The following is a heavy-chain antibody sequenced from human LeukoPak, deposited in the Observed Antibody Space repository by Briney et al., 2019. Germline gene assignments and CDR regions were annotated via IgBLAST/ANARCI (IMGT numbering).Heavy chain of an antibody. D-gene: IGHD5-24*01. CDR1: GYSFTTYY. V-gene: IGHV1-46*01. J-gene: IGHJ4*02. CDR3: AREMAATFRTFDY. CDR2: INPSGGTT. Sequence: GASVKVSCKASGYSFTTYYMHWVRQAPGQGLEWTGIINPSGGTTTYAQKFQGRVTMTRDTSTSTVYMELSSLRSEDTAVYYCAREMAATFRTFDYWGQGTLVTVSS.